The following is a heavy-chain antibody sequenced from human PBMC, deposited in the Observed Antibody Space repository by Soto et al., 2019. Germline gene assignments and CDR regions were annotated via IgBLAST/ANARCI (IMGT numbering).Heavy chain of an antibody. J-gene: IGHJ6*02. CDR1: GGSISSYY. V-gene: IGHV4-59*08. CDR3: ARAVRQYYYYGMDV. CDR2: IYYSGST. Sequence: SETLSLTCTVSGGSISSYYWSWIRQPPGKGLEWIGYIYYSGSTNYNPSLKSRVTISVDTSKNQFSLKLSSVTAADTAVYYCARAVRQYYYYGMDVWGQGTTVTVSS. D-gene: IGHD4-17*01.